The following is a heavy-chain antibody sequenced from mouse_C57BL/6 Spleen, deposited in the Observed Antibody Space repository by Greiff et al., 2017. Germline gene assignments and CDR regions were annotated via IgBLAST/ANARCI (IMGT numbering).Heavy chain of an antibody. CDR3: ARGRLQLFYWYFDV. CDR1: GFTFSDYG. J-gene: IGHJ1*03. D-gene: IGHD3-1*01. V-gene: IGHV5-17*01. CDR2: ISSGSSTI. Sequence: EVQLQESGGGLVKPGGSLKLSCAASGFTFSDYGMHWVRQAPEKGLEWVAYISSGSSTIYYADTVKGRFTISRDNAKNTLFLQMTSLRSEDTAMYYCARGRLQLFYWYFDVWGTGTTVTVSS.